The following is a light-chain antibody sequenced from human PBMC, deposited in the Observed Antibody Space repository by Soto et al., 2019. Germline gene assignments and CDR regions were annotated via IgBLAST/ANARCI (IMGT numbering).Light chain of an antibody. CDR2: GAS. CDR1: QSVPDNY. Sequence: EIVFTQSPGTLSLSPGERAILSCRASQSVPDNYLAWYQQRPGQAPTLLIYGASNRVTRIPHRFSGSGSGTDFPLTVISFESEDCAVYYCQHYCDSPPFTFGPGTKVDIK. CDR3: QHYCDSPPFT. V-gene: IGKV3-20*01. J-gene: IGKJ3*01.